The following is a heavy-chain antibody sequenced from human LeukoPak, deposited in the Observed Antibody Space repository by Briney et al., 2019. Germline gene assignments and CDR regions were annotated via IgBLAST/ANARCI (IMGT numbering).Heavy chain of an antibody. Sequence: GGSLRLSCAASGFIFNHHAMHWVRQAPGKGLEWVAVIWSDKSNRFYGDPVRGRFTISRDDSRKTVYLQMERMAAEDTAIYYCAKDAQRGFDYSNSLEYWGQGALVTVAS. D-gene: IGHD4-11*01. CDR1: GFIFNHHA. CDR2: IWSDKSNR. CDR3: AKDAQRGFDYSNSLEY. V-gene: IGHV3-33*06. J-gene: IGHJ4*02.